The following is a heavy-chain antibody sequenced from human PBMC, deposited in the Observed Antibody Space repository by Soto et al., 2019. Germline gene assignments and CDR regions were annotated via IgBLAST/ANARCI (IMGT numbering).Heavy chain of an antibody. CDR2: ISGSGGST. CDR3: AKEGKVPTYGDYEDTDYYYYGMDV. D-gene: IGHD4-17*01. J-gene: IGHJ6*02. CDR1: GFTFSSYA. Sequence: GGSMRFSCAASGFTFSSYAMSWVRQAPGKGLEWVSAISGSGGSTYYADSVKGRFTISRDNSKNTLYLQMNSLRAEDTAVYYCAKEGKVPTYGDYEDTDYYYYGMDVWGQGTTVTVSS. V-gene: IGHV3-23*01.